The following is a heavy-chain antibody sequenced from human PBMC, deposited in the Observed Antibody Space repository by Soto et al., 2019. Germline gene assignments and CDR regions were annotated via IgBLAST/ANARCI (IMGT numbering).Heavy chain of an antibody. CDR1: GGSISSYY. Sequence: QVQLQESGPGLVKPSETLSLTCTVSGGSISSYYWSWIRQPPGKGLEWIGYIYYSGSTNYNPSLKSRVTISVDTSKNQFSLKLGSVTAADTAVYYCARSFDFWSGYYLDYWGQGTLVTVSS. D-gene: IGHD3-3*01. V-gene: IGHV4-59*01. CDR2: IYYSGST. CDR3: ARSFDFWSGYYLDY. J-gene: IGHJ4*02.